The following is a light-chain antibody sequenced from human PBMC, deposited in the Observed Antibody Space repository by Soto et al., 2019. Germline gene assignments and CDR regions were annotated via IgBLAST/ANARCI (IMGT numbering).Light chain of an antibody. CDR3: QKYGSSPPT. CDR1: QSVSSSY. CDR2: STS. J-gene: IGKJ3*01. Sequence: EIVLTQSPGTLSLSPGERATLSCRASQSVSSSYLAWYRQKPGQAPRLLIYSTSSRATGIPDRFSGSGSGTDFTLTISRLEPEDFAGYYCQKYGSSPPTFGPGTKEDIK. V-gene: IGKV3-20*01.